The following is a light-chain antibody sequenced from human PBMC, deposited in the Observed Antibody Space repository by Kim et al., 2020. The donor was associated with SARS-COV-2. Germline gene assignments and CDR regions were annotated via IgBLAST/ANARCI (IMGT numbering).Light chain of an antibody. CDR3: ATWDSSLSAGL. Sequence: QCVLTQPPSVSAGPGQKVTSSCSGSSFNIGNNYISWYQQLPGTAPKLLIYDNNQRPSGIPDRFSGSKSGTSATLGITGLQTGDEADYYCATWDSSLSAGLFGGGTQLTVL. CDR2: DNN. V-gene: IGLV1-51*01. CDR1: SFNIGNNY. J-gene: IGLJ2*01.